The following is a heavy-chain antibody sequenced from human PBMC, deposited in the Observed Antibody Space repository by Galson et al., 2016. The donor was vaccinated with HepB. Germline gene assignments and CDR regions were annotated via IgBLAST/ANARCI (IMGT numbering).Heavy chain of an antibody. Sequence: SLRLSCAAAGFTFRSYGMSWVRRSPAKGLEWVANIKKDGSEEKYLDSVKDRLIISRDNAQNSVSLQMNNVTVDDTAVYFCARGHPASGWSNFDYWGQGVVVTVSA. CDR2: IKKDGSEE. CDR3: ARGHPASGWSNFDY. CDR1: GFTFRSYG. D-gene: IGHD6-19*01. J-gene: IGHJ4*02. V-gene: IGHV3-7*03.